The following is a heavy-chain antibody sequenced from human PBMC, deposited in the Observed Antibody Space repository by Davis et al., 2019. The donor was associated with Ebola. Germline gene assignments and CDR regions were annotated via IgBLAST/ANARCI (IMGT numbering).Heavy chain of an antibody. CDR3: ARDHLTGTDFDY. V-gene: IGHV3-30*03. J-gene: IGHJ4*02. CDR2: ISYDGSNK. CDR1: GFTFSNAW. Sequence: GESLKISCAASGFTFSNAWMSWVRQAPGKGLEWVAVISYDGSNKYYADSVKGRFTISRDNSKNTLYLQMNSLRAEDTAVYYCARDHLTGTDFDYWGQGTLVTVSS. D-gene: IGHD1-7*01.